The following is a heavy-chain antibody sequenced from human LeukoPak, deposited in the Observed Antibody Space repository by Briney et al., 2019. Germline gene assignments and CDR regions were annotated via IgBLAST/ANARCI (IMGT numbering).Heavy chain of an antibody. D-gene: IGHD3-10*01. Sequence: GGSLRLSCAASGFTFSSYAMSGVGQAPGKGLDWVSAISGSGGSTYYADSVKGRFTISRDNSKNTLYLQMNSLRAEDTAVYYCAERSYNKAFDYWGQGTLVTVSS. J-gene: IGHJ4*02. CDR2: ISGSGGST. CDR3: AERSYNKAFDY. CDR1: GFTFSSYA. V-gene: IGHV3-23*01.